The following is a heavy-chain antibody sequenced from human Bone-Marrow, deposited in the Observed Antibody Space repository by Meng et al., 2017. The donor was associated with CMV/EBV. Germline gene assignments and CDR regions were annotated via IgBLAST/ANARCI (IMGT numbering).Heavy chain of an antibody. D-gene: IGHD3-10*01. J-gene: IGHJ6*02. CDR3: ARTLWFGELSGMDV. CDR1: GYTFTGYY. CDR2: INPNSGGT. V-gene: IGHV1-2*02. Sequence: ASVKVSCKASGYTFTGYYMHWVRQAPGQGLEWMGWINPNSGGTNYAQKFQGRVTMTRDTSISTAYMELSRLRSDDTAVYYCARTLWFGELSGMDVWGQGTTVTVSS.